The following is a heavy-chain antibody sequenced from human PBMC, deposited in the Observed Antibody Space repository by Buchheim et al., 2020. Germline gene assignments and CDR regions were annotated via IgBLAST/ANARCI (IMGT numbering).Heavy chain of an antibody. V-gene: IGHV4-34*01. D-gene: IGHD1-1*01. Sequence: QVQLQQWGAGLLKPSETLSLTCAVYGGSFSGYYWSWIRQPPGKGLEWIGYIYYSGSTYYNPSLKSRVTISVDTSKNQFSLKLSSVTAADTAVYYCARERASYYFDYWGQGTL. CDR3: ARERASYYFDY. CDR2: IYYSGST. CDR1: GGSFSGYY. J-gene: IGHJ4*02.